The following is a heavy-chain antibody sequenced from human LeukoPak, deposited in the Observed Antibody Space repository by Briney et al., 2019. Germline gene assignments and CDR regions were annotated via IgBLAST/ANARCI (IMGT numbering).Heavy chain of an antibody. CDR1: GYTFSSYY. J-gene: IGHJ4*02. V-gene: IGHV1-46*01. D-gene: IGHD3-16*01. Sequence: ASVKVSCKASGYTFSSYYMHWVRQDPGQGLEWMGIINPSGGSTSYAQKFQGRVTMTTDTSTNTAYMELRSLRSDDTAVYYCAREGLGELTLDYWGQGTLVTVSS. CDR3: AREGLGELTLDY. CDR2: INPSGGST.